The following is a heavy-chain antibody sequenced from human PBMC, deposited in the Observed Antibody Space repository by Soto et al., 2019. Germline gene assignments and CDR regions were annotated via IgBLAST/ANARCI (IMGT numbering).Heavy chain of an antibody. CDR3: ARANDIPLGGDPYYFDY. Sequence: PSETLSLTCTVSGGSISSGGYYWSWIRQHPGKGLEWIGYIYYSGSTYYNPSLKSRVTISVDTSKNQFSLKLSSVTAADTAVYYCARANDIPLGGDPYYFDYWGQGTLVTVSS. CDR2: IYYSGST. V-gene: IGHV4-31*03. J-gene: IGHJ4*02. CDR1: GGSISSGGYY. D-gene: IGHD2-21*02.